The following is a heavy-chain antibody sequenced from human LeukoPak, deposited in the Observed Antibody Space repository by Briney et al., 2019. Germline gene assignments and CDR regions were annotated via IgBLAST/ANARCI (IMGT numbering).Heavy chain of an antibody. CDR2: IDPSDSYT. D-gene: IGHD2-2*01. CDR1: GYSFTSYW. Sequence: GESLKISCKGSGYSFTSYWISWVRQMPGKGLEWMGRIDPSDSYTNYSPSFQGHVTISADKSISTAYLQWSSLRASDTAMYYCAYQLLSDNWFGPWGQGTLVTVSS. CDR3: AYQLLSDNWFGP. V-gene: IGHV5-10-1*01. J-gene: IGHJ5*02.